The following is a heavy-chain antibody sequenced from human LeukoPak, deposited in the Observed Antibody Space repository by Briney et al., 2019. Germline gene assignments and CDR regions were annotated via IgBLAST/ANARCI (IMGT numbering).Heavy chain of an antibody. CDR2: IWYDGSNK. D-gene: IGHD4-23*01. J-gene: IGHJ4*02. V-gene: IGHV3-33*01. Sequence: GGSLRLSCAASGFTFGSYGMHWVRQAPGKGLEWVAVIWYDGSNKYYADSVKGRFTISRDNSKNTLYLQMNSLRAEDTAVYYCAREEGVTALDYWGQGTLVTVSS. CDR1: GFTFGSYG. CDR3: AREEGVTALDY.